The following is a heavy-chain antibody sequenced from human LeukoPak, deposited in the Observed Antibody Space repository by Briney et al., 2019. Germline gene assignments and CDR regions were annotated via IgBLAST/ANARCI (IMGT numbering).Heavy chain of an antibody. Sequence: GGSLRLSCAASGFSFSSYAIHWVRQAPGKGLEWVAVISYDGDSKYFADSVKGRFTLSRDNSKNTLYLQMNSLRAEDTAVYYCARDVTMVRGRSDFRGQGTLVTVSS. J-gene: IGHJ4*02. CDR1: GFSFSSYA. D-gene: IGHD3-10*01. V-gene: IGHV3-30-3*01. CDR2: ISYDGDSK. CDR3: ARDVTMVRGRSDF.